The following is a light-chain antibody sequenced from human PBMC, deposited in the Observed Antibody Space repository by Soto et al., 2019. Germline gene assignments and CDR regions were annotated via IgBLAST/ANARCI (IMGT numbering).Light chain of an antibody. Sequence: QSALTQPASVSGSPGQSITISCTGTSSDVSGYNYVSWYQQHPGKAPKLMIYEVSNRPSAVSNRFSGSKSGNTASLTISGLHAEDEADDYCSSYTSSSTPVVFGGGTKLTVL. CDR1: SSDVSGYNY. V-gene: IGLV2-14*01. CDR2: EVS. J-gene: IGLJ2*01. CDR3: SSYTSSSTPVV.